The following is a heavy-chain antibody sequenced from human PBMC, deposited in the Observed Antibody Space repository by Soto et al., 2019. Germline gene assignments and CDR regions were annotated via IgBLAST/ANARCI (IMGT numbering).Heavy chain of an antibody. CDR3: AKKGLGSLKTFCSNSDCHYAFDL. J-gene: IGHJ3*01. D-gene: IGHD2-21*02. Sequence: EVQLLESGGGMVQPGGSLRLSCAAAGFTFINYAMIWVRQAPGKGLEWVSTISGVGDGTYYADSVKGHFTISRDSSMKTPFLQMNSLIAQDTAIYYCAKKGLGSLKTFCSNSDCHYAFDLWGQGTVVTVSS. CDR1: GFTFINYA. V-gene: IGHV3-23*01. CDR2: ISGVGDGT.